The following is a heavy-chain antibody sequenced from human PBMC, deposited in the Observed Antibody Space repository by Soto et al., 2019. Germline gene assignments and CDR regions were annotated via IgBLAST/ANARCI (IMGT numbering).Heavy chain of an antibody. Sequence: GGSLRLSCAASGFTFSSYGMHWVRQAPGKGLEWVAVIWYDGSNKYYADSVKGRFTISRDNSKNTLYLQMNSLRAEDTAVYYCARGRHYYGSGSYYSPFYYYYGMDVWGQGTTVTVSS. CDR1: GFTFSSYG. V-gene: IGHV3-33*01. CDR3: ARGRHYYGSGSYYSPFYYYYGMDV. J-gene: IGHJ6*02. CDR2: IWYDGSNK. D-gene: IGHD3-10*01.